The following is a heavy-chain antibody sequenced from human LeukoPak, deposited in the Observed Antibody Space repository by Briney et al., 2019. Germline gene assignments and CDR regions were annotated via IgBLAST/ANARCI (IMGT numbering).Heavy chain of an antibody. V-gene: IGHV1-2*02. Sequence: ASVKLSCTASGYTFTDYYMNWVRQAPGQGLEWMGWIHPNSGGIKYAQKFQGRVTMTRDTSISTAYMELSGLTSDDTAVYYCGRKSANRKTSEFDYWGQGTLVTVSS. CDR1: GYTFTDYY. D-gene: IGHD1-14*01. CDR2: IHPNSGGI. CDR3: GRKSANRKTSEFDY. J-gene: IGHJ4*02.